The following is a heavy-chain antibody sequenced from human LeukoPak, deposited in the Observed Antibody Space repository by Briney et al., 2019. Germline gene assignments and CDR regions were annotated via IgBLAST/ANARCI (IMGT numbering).Heavy chain of an antibody. CDR3: ARGRGHYYDSSGSSLFQH. J-gene: IGHJ1*01. Sequence: SETLSLTCTVSGGSISTYYWSWIRQPPGKGLEWIAYIYHSGSTSYNPSLKSRVTMSVDTSKNQFSLKLSSVTAADTAVYYCARGRGHYYDSSGSSLFQHWGQGTLVTVSS. V-gene: IGHV4-59*01. D-gene: IGHD3-22*01. CDR1: GGSISTYY. CDR2: IYHSGST.